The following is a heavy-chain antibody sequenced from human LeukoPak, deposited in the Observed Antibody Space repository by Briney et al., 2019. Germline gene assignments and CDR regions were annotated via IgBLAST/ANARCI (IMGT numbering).Heavy chain of an antibody. J-gene: IGHJ4*02. CDR2: ISAYNGNT. V-gene: IGHV1-18*01. CDR3: ARSEYYYDSSGYLARGYFDY. CDR1: GYTFTSYG. Sequence: ASVKVSCKASGYTFTSYGISWVRQAPGQGLEWMGWISAYNGNTNYAQKLQGRVTMTTDTSTSTAYMELRSLRSDDTAVYYCARSEYYYDSSGYLARGYFDYWGQGTLVTVSS. D-gene: IGHD3-22*01.